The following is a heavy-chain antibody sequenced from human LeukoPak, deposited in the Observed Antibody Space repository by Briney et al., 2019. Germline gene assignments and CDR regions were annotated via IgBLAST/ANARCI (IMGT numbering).Heavy chain of an antibody. CDR1: GGSISRYY. J-gene: IGHJ6*02. V-gene: IGHV4-4*07. CDR3: ARHHIGRYSSVMDV. CDR2: FYSTGST. D-gene: IGHD5-12*01. Sequence: SETLSLTCTVSGGSISRYYWTWIRQPAGKGLEWIGRFYSTGSTNYNPSLKSRVTMSVDTSRNQFSLKLSSVTAADTAVYYCARHHIGRYSSVMDVWGQGTTVTVSS.